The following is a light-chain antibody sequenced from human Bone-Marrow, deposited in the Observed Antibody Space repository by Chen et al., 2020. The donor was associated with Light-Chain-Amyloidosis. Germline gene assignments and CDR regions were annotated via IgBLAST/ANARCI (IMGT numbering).Light chain of an antibody. CDR2: EVS. J-gene: IGLJ2*01. V-gene: IGLV2-14*01. Sequence: QSALTQPASVSGSPGQSITISRTGTSSDVGRYKYVSWYQQFPGKAPKLMIYEVSNRPSGVSNRFSGSKSGNTASLTISGLQADDEADYYCSSFTGSGTVFGGGTKVTVL. CDR1: SSDVGRYKY. CDR3: SSFTGSGTV.